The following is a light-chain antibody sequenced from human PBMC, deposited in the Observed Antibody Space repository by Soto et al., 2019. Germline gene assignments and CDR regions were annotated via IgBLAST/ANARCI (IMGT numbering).Light chain of an antibody. Sequence: QSVLTQPRSVSGSPGQSVTFSCIGTSSDIGTYNFVSWYQQNPGKAPKLLIYDVTKRPSGVPDRFSGSKSGNTASLTISGLQSEDEADYYCCSYAVVNTLVFGGGTKLTVL. CDR1: SSDIGTYNF. CDR2: DVT. CDR3: CSYAVVNTLV. V-gene: IGLV2-11*01. J-gene: IGLJ3*02.